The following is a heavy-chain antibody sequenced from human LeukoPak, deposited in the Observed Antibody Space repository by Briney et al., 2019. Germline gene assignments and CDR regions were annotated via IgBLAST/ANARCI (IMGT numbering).Heavy chain of an antibody. CDR2: INPNSGGT. D-gene: IGHD2-15*01. CDR1: GYTFTSYY. CDR3: ARDGYCSGGSCYRTFDY. Sequence: GASVKVSCKASGYTFTSYYMHWVRQAPGQGLEWMGWINPNSGGTNYAQKFQGRVTMTRDTSISTAYMELSRLRSDDTAVYYCARDGYCSGGSCYRTFDYWGQGTLVTVSS. J-gene: IGHJ4*02. V-gene: IGHV1-2*02.